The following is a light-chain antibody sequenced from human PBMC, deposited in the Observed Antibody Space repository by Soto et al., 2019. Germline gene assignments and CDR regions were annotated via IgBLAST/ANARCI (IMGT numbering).Light chain of an antibody. V-gene: IGKV1-5*01. CDR3: QQYRT. Sequence: ITCRASQSIRNWLAWYQQKPGKAPKLLIYDASSLESGVPSRFSGSGSGTEFTLTISSLQPDDFATYYCQQYRTFGQGTKVDIK. CDR2: DAS. CDR1: QSIRNW. J-gene: IGKJ1*01.